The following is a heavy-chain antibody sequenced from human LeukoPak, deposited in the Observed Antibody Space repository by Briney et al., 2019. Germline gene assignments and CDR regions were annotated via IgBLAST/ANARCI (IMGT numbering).Heavy chain of an antibody. CDR3: ATLPRSDPYYYYGMDV. V-gene: IGHV3-23*01. J-gene: IGHJ6*02. Sequence: PGGSLRLSCAASGFTFSSYAMSWVRQAPGKGLEWVSAISGGGGSTYYADSVKGRFTISRDNSKNTLYLQMNSLRAEDTAVYYCATLPRSDPYYYYGMDVWGQGTTVTVSS. CDR2: ISGGGGST. CDR1: GFTFSSYA.